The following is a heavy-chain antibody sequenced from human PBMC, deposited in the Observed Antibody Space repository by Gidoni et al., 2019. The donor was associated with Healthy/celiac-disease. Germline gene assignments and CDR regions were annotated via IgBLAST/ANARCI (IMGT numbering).Heavy chain of an antibody. CDR1: GYSCTSYW. D-gene: IGHD4-17*01. V-gene: IGHV5-51*01. J-gene: IGHJ2*01. CDR2: IYPGDSDT. CDR3: ARHYGGNSGNYWYFDL. Sequence: EVQLVQSGAEVKKPGESLKISGKGSGYSCTSYWIGWVRQMPGKGLELMGIIYPGDSDTRYSPSFQGQVTISADKSISTAYLQWSSLKASDTAMYYCARHYGGNSGNYWYFDLWGRGTLVTVSS.